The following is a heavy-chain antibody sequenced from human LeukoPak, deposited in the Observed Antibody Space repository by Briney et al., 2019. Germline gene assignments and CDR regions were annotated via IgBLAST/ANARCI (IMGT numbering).Heavy chain of an antibody. CDR2: ISAYNGNT. J-gene: IGHJ4*02. V-gene: IGHV1-18*01. D-gene: IGHD6-6*01. CDR3: ARSIAAPLE. CDR1: AFRSTSFD. Sequence: ASETLSLTAPAFRSTSFDRRWVDQAPGQVLKWMGWISAYNGNTNYAQKLQGRVTMTTDTSTSTAYMELRSLRSDDTAVYYCARSIAAPLEWGQGTLVTVSS.